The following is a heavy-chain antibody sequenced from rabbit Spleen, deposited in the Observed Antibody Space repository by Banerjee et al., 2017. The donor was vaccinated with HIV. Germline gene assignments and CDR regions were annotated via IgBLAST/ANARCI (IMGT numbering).Heavy chain of an antibody. D-gene: IGHD6-1*01. Sequence: QEQLVESGGGLVQPGGSLKLSCRASGFDFNNYGMSWVRQAPGKGLEWIGYIEPIFGNTYYANWVNGRFTISSHNAQNTLYLQLSSLTAADTATYFCVRDQAGYGGYGDANLWGPGTLVTVS. CDR2: IEPIFGNT. V-gene: IGHV1S47*01. J-gene: IGHJ4*01. CDR1: GFDFNNYG. CDR3: VRDQAGYGGYGDANL.